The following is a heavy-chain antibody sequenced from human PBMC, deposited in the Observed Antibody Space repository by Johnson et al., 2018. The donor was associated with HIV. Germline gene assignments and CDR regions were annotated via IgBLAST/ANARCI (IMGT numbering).Heavy chain of an antibody. CDR3: AKDSAAAGRGEAFDI. V-gene: IGHV3-30*18. CDR2: ISYDGSNK. D-gene: IGHD6-13*01. Sequence: QMQLVESGGGVVRPGGSLRLSCAASGFTFDDYGMSWVRQVPGKGLEWVAVISYDGSNKYYADSVKGRFTISRDNSKNTLYLQMNSLRAEDTAMYQCAKDSAAAGRGEAFDIWGQGTMVTVSS. CDR1: GFTFDDYG. J-gene: IGHJ3*02.